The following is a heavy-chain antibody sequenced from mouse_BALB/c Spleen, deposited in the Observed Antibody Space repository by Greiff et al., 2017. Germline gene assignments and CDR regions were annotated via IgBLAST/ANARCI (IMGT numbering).Heavy chain of an antibody. V-gene: IGHV1-20*02. CDR1: GYSFTGYF. CDR2: INPYNGDT. J-gene: IGHJ3*01. CDR3: ARGGSGNYGGFAY. D-gene: IGHD2-1*01. Sequence: EVKLMESGPELVKPGASVKISCKASGYSFTGYFMNWVMQSHGKSLEWIGRINPYNGDTFYNQKFKGKATLTVDKSSSTAHMELRSLASEDSAVYYCARGGSGNYGGFAYWGQGTLVTVSA.